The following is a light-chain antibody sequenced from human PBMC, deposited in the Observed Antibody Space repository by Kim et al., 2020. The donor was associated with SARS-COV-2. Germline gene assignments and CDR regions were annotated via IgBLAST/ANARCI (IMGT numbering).Light chain of an antibody. CDR2: KTS. J-gene: IGKJ5*01. Sequence: DIQMTQSPSTLSASVGDRVTITCRASQSFSSWLAWYQQKPGKVPKLLIYKTSILESGVPSRFSGSGSGTEFTLTISSLQPDDFATYFFQQYNKFPLYFGQCTPLEI. CDR3: QQYNKFPLY. CDR1: QSFSSW. V-gene: IGKV1-5*03.